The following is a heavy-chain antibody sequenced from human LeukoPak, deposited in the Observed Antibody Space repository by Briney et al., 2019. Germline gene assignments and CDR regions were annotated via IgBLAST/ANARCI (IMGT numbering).Heavy chain of an antibody. V-gene: IGHV5-51*01. CDR2: IYPGDSDT. J-gene: IGHJ4*02. CDR1: GYSFTSYW. D-gene: IGHD2-15*01. CDR3: ARVGVPAAEWLRGYFDY. Sequence: GESLKISCKNSGYSFTSYWISWVRQMPGKGLEWMGIIYPGDSDTRYSPSFQGQVTISADKSISTAYLQWSSLKASDTAMYYCARVGVPAAEWLRGYFDYWGQGTLVTVSS.